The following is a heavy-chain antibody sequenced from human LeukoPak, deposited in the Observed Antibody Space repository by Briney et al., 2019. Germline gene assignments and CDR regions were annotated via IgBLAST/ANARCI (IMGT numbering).Heavy chain of an antibody. CDR1: GYTFTGYY. V-gene: IGHV1-2*04. CDR2: INPNSGGT. D-gene: IGHD6-19*01. Sequence: GASVKVSCKASGYTFTGYYMHWVRQAPGQGLEWMGWINPNSGGTNYALKFQGWVTMTRDTSISTAYMELSRLRSDDTAVYYCAGDPRGAVAAPTYYFDYWGQGTLVTVSS. CDR3: AGDPRGAVAAPTYYFDY. J-gene: IGHJ4*02.